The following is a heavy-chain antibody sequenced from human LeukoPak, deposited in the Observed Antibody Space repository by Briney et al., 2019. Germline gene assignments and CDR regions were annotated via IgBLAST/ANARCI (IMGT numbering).Heavy chain of an antibody. V-gene: IGHV3-30*18. CDR2: ISYDGSNK. D-gene: IGHD5-24*01. J-gene: IGHJ4*02. Sequence: GGSLRLSCAASGFTFSSYGMHWGRQAPGKGLGWVAVISYDGSNKYYADPVKGRFTISRDNSKNTLYLQMNSLRAEDTAVYYCAKDGDGYNSMFYGQVYYFDYWGQGTLVTVSS. CDR1: GFTFSSYG. CDR3: AKDGDGYNSMFYGQVYYFDY.